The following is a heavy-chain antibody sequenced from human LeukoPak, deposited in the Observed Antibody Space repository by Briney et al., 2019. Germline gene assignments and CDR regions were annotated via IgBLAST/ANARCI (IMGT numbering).Heavy chain of an antibody. D-gene: IGHD3-22*01. Sequence: PSETLSLTCAVYGGSFSGYYWSWIRQPPGKGLEWIGEINHSGSTNYNPSLKSRVTILVDRSKNQFSLKLSSVTAADTAVYYCARDHRDYYDSSGYYRGWYFDLWGRGTLVTVSS. CDR1: GGSFSGYY. J-gene: IGHJ2*01. CDR3: ARDHRDYYDSSGYYRGWYFDL. CDR2: INHSGST. V-gene: IGHV4-34*01.